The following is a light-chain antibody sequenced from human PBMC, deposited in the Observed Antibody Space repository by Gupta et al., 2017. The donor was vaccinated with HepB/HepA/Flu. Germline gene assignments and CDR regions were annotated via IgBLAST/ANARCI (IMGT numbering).Light chain of an antibody. CDR3: QQRSNWLT. J-gene: IGKJ4*01. CDR2: DAS. V-gene: IGKV3-11*01. CDR1: QCVSSY. Sequence: IVLTQYPATLSLSPGERATLSCRANQCVSSYLAWYQQKPGQAPRLLIYDASNRVTGIPARFSGSGSGTDFTLTISSLEPEDFAVYYCQQRSNWLTFGGGTKVEIK.